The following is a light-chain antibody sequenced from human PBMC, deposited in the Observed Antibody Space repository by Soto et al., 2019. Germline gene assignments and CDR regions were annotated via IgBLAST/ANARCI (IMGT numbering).Light chain of an antibody. CDR1: QGISTY. CDR2: DAS. CDR3: QQLNGYVALT. Sequence: DIQLTESPSFLSASVGDRVTITCRASQGISTYLAWYQQKPGKAPKLLIYDASTLQSGVPSRFSGSGSGTEFTLTSSSLQPEDLATYYCQQLNGYVALTFGGGTKVDLK. J-gene: IGKJ4*01. V-gene: IGKV1-9*01.